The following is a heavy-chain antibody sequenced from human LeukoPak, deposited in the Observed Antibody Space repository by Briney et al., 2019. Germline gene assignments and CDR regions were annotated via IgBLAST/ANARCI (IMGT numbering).Heavy chain of an antibody. CDR3: AREDTYCSSTSCYGRWFDP. CDR2: ISSSSSYI. V-gene: IGHV3-21*01. D-gene: IGHD2-2*01. Sequence: PGGSLRLSCAASGFTFSSYSMNWVRQAPGKGLEWVSSISSSSSYIYYADSVKGRFTISRDNAKNSLYLQMNSLRAEDTAVYYCAREDTYCSSTSCYGRWFDPWGQGTLVTVSS. J-gene: IGHJ5*02. CDR1: GFTFSSYS.